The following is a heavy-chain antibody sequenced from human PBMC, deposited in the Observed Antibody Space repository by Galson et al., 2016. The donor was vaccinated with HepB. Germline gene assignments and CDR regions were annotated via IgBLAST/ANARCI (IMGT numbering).Heavy chain of an antibody. Sequence: TLSLTCSVSSGSISTGGYYWSWLRQHPGKGLEWIGHIYYSGTTSYNPSLKSRLSISIDTSKNQFSMNLTSVTVADTAVYYWARRVSGYFNSWGQGTLVTVSS. D-gene: IGHD3-22*01. CDR2: IYYSGTT. CDR3: ARRVSGYFNS. CDR1: SGSISTGGYY. J-gene: IGHJ5*02. V-gene: IGHV4-31*03.